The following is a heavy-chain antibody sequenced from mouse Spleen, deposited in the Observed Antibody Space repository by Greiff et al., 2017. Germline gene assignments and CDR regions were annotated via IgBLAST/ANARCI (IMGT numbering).Heavy chain of an antibody. CDR3: TRPKTGFYFDY. J-gene: IGHJ2*01. CDR2: IDPETGGT. Sequence: VQLQQSGAELVRPGASVTLSCKASGYTFTDYEMHWVKQTPVHGLEWIGAIDPETGGTAYNQKFKGKAILTADKSSSTAYMELRSLTSEDSAVYYCTRPKTGFYFDYWGQGTTLTVSS. CDR1: GYTFTDYE. D-gene: IGHD4-1*01. V-gene: IGHV1-15*01.